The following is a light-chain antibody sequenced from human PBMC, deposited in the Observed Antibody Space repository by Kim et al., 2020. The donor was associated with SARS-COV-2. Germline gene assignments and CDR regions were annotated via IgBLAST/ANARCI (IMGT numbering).Light chain of an antibody. J-gene: IGKJ2*01. V-gene: IGKV1-5*03. Sequence: DIQMTQSPSTLYASVGDRVTITCRASQSINNWLAWYQQKPGKAPKLLMYKASTLESGVPSRFSGSGSGTEFTLTISSLQPDDFATYYCQQYNSYTFGQGTKVEIK. CDR1: QSINNW. CDR3: QQYNSYT. CDR2: KAS.